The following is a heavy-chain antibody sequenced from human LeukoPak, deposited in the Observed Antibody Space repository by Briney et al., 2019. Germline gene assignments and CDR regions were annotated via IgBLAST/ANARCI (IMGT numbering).Heavy chain of an antibody. D-gene: IGHD3-10*01. V-gene: IGHV3-30*18. CDR3: AKEEGLMVRGVIIGQGYYYYYYMDV. Sequence: PGGSLRLSCAASGFTFSSYGMHWVRQAPGKGLEWVAVISYDGSNKYYADSVKGRFTISRDNSKNTLYLQMNSLRAEDTAVYYCAKEEGLMVRGVIIGQGYYYYYYMDVWGKGTTVTVSS. CDR1: GFTFSSYG. J-gene: IGHJ6*03. CDR2: ISYDGSNK.